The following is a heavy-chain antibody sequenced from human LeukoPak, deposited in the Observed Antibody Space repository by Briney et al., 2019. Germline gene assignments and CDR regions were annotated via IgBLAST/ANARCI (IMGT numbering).Heavy chain of an antibody. D-gene: IGHD3-10*01. CDR1: GYTFSRYW. V-gene: IGHV3-74*01. J-gene: IGHJ4*02. Sequence: GGSLRLSCAASGYTFSRYWMHWVRQGPGKGLVWVSRINEDGSSTSYAESVRGGFTISRDNAKNTLYLQMNSLRAEDAAVYYCTTDTFGARDSWGQGTLVTVSS. CDR2: INEDGSST. CDR3: TTDTFGARDS.